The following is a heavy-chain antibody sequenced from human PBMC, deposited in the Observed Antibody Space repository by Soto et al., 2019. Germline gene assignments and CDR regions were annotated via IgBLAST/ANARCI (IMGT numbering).Heavy chain of an antibody. CDR2: IYWDDDK. V-gene: IGHV2-5*02. D-gene: IGHD3-3*01. J-gene: IGHJ4*02. Sequence: SGPTLVNPRQTLTLTCTFSGFSLTTSGVGVGWIRQSPGKAPEWLALIYWDDDKRYSPSLKSRLTITKDTSKNQVVLTMADLDPADTATYYCAHRVLRTVFGLVTTTAIYFDFWGQGTPFTVSS. CDR1: GFSLTTSGVG. CDR3: AHRVLRTVFGLVTTTAIYFDF.